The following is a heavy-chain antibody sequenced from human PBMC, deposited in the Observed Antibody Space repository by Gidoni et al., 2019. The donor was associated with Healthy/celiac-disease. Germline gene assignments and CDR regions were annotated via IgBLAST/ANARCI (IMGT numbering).Heavy chain of an antibody. J-gene: IGHJ4*02. CDR2: IYYSGST. CDR1: GGSISSSSYY. V-gene: IGHV4-39*01. CDR3: ARQGVPDYYDSSSHYFDY. D-gene: IGHD3-22*01. Sequence: QLQLQESGPGLVKPSETLSLTCTVSGGSISSSSYYWGWIRQPPGKGLEWIGSIYYSGSTYYNPSLKSRVTISVDTSKNQFSLKLSSVTAADTAVYYCARQGVPDYYDSSSHYFDYWGQGTLVTVSS.